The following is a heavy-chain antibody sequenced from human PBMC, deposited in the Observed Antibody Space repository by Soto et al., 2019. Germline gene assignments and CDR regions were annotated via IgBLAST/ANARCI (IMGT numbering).Heavy chain of an antibody. V-gene: IGHV4-59*01. Sequence: SETLSLTCTVSGGSISSYYWSWIRQPPGKGLEWIGYIHYSGSTNYNPSLKSRVTISVDTSKNQFSLKLSSVTAADTAVYYCARVAHGGNSRLNNWFDPWGQGTLVTVSS. CDR1: GGSISSYY. CDR3: ARVAHGGNSRLNNWFDP. J-gene: IGHJ5*02. D-gene: IGHD2-21*02. CDR2: IHYSGST.